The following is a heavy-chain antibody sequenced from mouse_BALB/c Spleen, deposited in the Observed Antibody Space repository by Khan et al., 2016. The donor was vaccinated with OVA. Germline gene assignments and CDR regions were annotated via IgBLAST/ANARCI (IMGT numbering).Heavy chain of an antibody. V-gene: IGHV1S132*01. D-gene: IGHD2-1*01. Sequence: QVQLQQSGTELVKPGASVKLSCKTSGYTFTSYWIQWVKQRPGQGLEWIGQIFPGTGTTYYNENFKGKATLTIDTSSTTAYMQLNSLTSEDSAVYFCARGYFGNYEFAYWGQGTLVTVSA. CDR2: IFPGTGTT. CDR1: GYTFTSYW. CDR3: ARGYFGNYEFAY. J-gene: IGHJ3*01.